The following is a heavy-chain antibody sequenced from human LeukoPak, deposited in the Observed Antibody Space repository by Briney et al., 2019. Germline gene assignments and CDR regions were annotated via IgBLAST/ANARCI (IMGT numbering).Heavy chain of an antibody. CDR3: ARNSRLGVVTTKKDYYYYMDV. D-gene: IGHD3-22*01. J-gene: IGHJ6*03. Sequence: SETLSLTCTVSGGSISSYYWSWIRQPPGKGLEWIGYIYYSGSTNYNPSLKSRVTMSVDTSKNQFSLKLSSVTAADTAVYYCARNSRLGVVTTKKDYYYYMDVWGKGTTVTVSS. CDR2: IYYSGST. CDR1: GGSISSYY. V-gene: IGHV4-59*12.